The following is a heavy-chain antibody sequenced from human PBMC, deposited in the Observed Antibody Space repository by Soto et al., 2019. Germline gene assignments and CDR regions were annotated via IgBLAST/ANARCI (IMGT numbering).Heavy chain of an antibody. V-gene: IGHV3-64*01. CDR2: ISSNGGST. CDR1: GFTFSSYA. D-gene: IGHD6-19*01. J-gene: IGHJ6*02. Sequence: EVQLVESGGGLVQPGGSLRLSCAASGFTFSSYAMHWVRQAPGKGLAYVSAISSNGGSTYYANSVKGRFTISRDNSKNTLYHQMGSMRAEDMAVYYCARNLYSSYGMDVWGQGTTVTVSS. CDR3: ARNLYSSYGMDV.